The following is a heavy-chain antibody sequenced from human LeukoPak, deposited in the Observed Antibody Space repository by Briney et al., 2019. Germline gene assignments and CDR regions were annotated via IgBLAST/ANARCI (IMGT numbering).Heavy chain of an antibody. V-gene: IGHV1-18*01. CDR2: ISAYNGNT. J-gene: IGHJ6*02. CDR3: ASGYANYYYYYGMDV. CDR1: GYTFASYG. Sequence: ASVKVSCKASGYTFASYGISWVRQAPGQGLEWMGWISAYNGNTNYAQKFQGRVTMTRNTSISTAYMELSSLRSEDTAVYYCASGYANYYYYYGMDVWGQGTTVTVSS. D-gene: IGHD5-12*01.